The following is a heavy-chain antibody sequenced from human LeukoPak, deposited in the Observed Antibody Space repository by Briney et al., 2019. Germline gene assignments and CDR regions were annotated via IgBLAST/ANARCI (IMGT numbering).Heavy chain of an antibody. D-gene: IGHD3-10*01. V-gene: IGHV1-18*01. CDR2: ISAYNGNT. J-gene: IGHJ5*02. CDR1: GYTFTSYG. CDR3: ARSPMVRGVKDWFDP. Sequence: ASVKVSCKASGYTFTSYGISWVRQAPGQGLEWMGWISAYNGNTNYAQKLQGRVTMTTDTSTSTAYMELRSLRSDDTAVYYCARSPMVRGVKDWFDPWGQGTLVTVSS.